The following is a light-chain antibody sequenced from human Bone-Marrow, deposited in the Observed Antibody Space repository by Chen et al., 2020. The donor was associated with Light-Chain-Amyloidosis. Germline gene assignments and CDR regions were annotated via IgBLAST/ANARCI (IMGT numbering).Light chain of an antibody. CDR2: DDS. Sequence: SYVLTQPSSVAVAPGQPATIACGRNNIGSTSVHWYQQTPGQAPLRVVYDDSDRPSGIPERLSGSNSGNTATLTISRVEAGDEADYYCQVWDRSSDRPVFGGGTKLTVL. V-gene: IGLV3-21*02. CDR3: QVWDRSSDRPV. CDR1: NIGSTS. J-gene: IGLJ3*02.